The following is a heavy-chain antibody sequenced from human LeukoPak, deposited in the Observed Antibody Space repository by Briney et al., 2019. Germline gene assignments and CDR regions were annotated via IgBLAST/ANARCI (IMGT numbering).Heavy chain of an antibody. J-gene: IGHJ4*02. CDR2: IIPNTGGT. Sequence: ASVKVSCKASGYTIADYYLHWVRQAPGQGLEWMGWIIPNTGGTNYAQKFQDWVTMSSDTSTSTAYMELRSLRSDDTAVYYCAREGLFDYWGQGTLVTVSS. V-gene: IGHV1-2*04. CDR3: AREGLFDY. CDR1: GYTIADYY.